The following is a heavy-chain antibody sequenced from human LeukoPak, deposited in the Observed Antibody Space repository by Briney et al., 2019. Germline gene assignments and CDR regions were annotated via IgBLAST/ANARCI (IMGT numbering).Heavy chain of an antibody. J-gene: IGHJ5*02. CDR2: VYHTGST. Sequence: PSETLSLTCTVSGGSISSSYWWSWVRQPPGKGPDWIGEVYHTGSTNYNSSLKSRVTISVDKSKNQFSLKLTSVTAADTAVYYCARITVTKGRYNWFDPWGQGTLVTVSS. D-gene: IGHD4-11*01. CDR1: GGSISSSYW. CDR3: ARITVTKGRYNWFDP. V-gene: IGHV4-4*02.